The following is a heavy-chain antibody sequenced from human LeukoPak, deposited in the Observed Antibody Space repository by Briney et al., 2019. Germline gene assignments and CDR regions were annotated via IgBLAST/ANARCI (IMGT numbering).Heavy chain of an antibody. CDR1: GGSISSSSYY. D-gene: IGHD2-2*02. Sequence: SETLSLTCTVSGGSISSSSYYWGWIRQPPGKGLEWIGSIYYSGSTYYNPSLKSRVTISVDTSKNQFSLKLSSVTAADTAVYYCARTLNCSSTSCYSWSFRNWFDPWGQGTLVTVSS. CDR3: ARTLNCSSTSCYSWSFRNWFDP. CDR2: IYYSGST. V-gene: IGHV4-39*01. J-gene: IGHJ5*02.